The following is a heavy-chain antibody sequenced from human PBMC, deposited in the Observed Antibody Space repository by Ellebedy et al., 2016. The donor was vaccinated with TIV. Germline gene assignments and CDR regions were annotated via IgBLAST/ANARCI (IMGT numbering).Heavy chain of an antibody. CDR2: IYHSGST. CDR1: GYSISSGYY. CDR3: ARVDRGALLSY. Sequence: SETLSLTXTVSGYSISSGYYWGWIRQPPGKGLEWIGSIYHSGSTYYNPSLKSRVTISVDTSKNQFSLKLSSVTAADTAVYYCARVDRGALLSYWGQGTLVTVSS. D-gene: IGHD3-10*01. V-gene: IGHV4-38-2*02. J-gene: IGHJ4*02.